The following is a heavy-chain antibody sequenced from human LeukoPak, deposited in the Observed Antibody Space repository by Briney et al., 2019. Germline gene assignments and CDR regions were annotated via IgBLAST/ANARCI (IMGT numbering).Heavy chain of an antibody. CDR1: GYTFTSYY. CDR3: ASAYYYYYMDV. J-gene: IGHJ6*03. CDR2: INPSGGST. Sequence: ASVKVSCKTSGYTFTSYYMHWVRQAPGQGLEWMGIINPSGGSTSYAQKFQGRVTMTRGTSTSTVYMELSSLRSEDTAVYYCASAYYYYYMDVWGKGTTVTVSS. V-gene: IGHV1-46*01.